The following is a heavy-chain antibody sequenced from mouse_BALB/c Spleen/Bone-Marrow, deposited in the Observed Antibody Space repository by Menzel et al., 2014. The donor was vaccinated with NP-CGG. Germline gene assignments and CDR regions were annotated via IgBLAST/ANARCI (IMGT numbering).Heavy chain of an antibody. D-gene: IGHD2-2*01. CDR1: GYTFTSYN. CDR2: IYPGNGDT. J-gene: IGHJ2*01. V-gene: IGHV1-12*01. Sequence: QVQLKESGAELVKPGASVKMSCKASGYTFTSYNMHWVKQTPGQGLEWIGAIYPGNGDTSYNQKSKGKATLTADKSSSTAYMQLSSLTSEDSAVYYCARGGGYDSYYFDYWGQGTTLTVSS. CDR3: ARGGGYDSYYFDY.